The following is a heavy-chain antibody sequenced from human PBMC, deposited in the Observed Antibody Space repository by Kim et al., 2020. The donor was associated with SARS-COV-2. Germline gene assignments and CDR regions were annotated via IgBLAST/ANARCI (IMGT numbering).Heavy chain of an antibody. J-gene: IGHJ4*02. CDR1: GFTFSSYA. V-gene: IGHV3-23*01. Sequence: GGSLRLSCAASGFTFSSYAMSWVRQAPGKGLEWVSTITASRGSTYYADSVKGRFTISRDNSKNTLYLQMNSLRAEDTAVYYCAKPPMVRGSDFYYFDYWGQGTLVTVSS. D-gene: IGHD3-10*01. CDR3: AKPPMVRGSDFYYFDY. CDR2: ITASRGST.